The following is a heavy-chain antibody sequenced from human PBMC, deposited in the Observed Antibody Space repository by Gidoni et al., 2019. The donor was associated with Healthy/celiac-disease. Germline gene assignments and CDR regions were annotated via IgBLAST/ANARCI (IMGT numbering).Heavy chain of an antibody. V-gene: IGHV4-38-2*02. J-gene: IGHJ4*02. CDR3: ARDGVGGGHIVVVTADY. CDR1: GYSISSGYY. Sequence: QVQLQESGPGLVKPSETLSLTCAVSGYSISSGYYWGWIRQPPGKGLEWIGSIYHSGSTYYNPSLKSRVTISVDTSKNQFSLKLSSVTAADTAVYYCARDGVGGGHIVVVTADYWGQGTLVTVSS. D-gene: IGHD2-21*02. CDR2: IYHSGST.